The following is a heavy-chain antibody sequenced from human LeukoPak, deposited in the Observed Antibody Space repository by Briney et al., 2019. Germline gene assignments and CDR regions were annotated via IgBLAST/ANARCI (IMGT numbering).Heavy chain of an antibody. J-gene: IGHJ3*02. D-gene: IGHD2-15*01. CDR3: ASGLSIVGSFDI. Sequence: SETLSLTCTVSGGSISTSSYYWGWLRQPPGKGREWIGGIYYSGSTYYNPTLKSPITVSVDTSQYPSSLKLSSVTAADTAVYYCASGLSIVGSFDIWGQGTMVTVSS. CDR1: GGSISTSSYY. V-gene: IGHV4-39*01. CDR2: IYYSGST.